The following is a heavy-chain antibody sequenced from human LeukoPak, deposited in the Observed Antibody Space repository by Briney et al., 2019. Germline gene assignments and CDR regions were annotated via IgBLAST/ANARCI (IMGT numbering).Heavy chain of an antibody. D-gene: IGHD3-3*01. CDR2: LRFDARDK. V-gene: IGHV3-30*02. J-gene: IGHJ4*02. CDR1: GFTFSNYD. Sequence: QSGGSLRLSCAASGFTFSNYDMHWVRQAPGKGLEWVACLRFDARDKYYTDSVKGRFTISRDNSKSALFLHMDTVRADDTAFYYCAKDSPPTSEWLPDYWGQGTLVSISS. CDR3: AKDSPPTSEWLPDY.